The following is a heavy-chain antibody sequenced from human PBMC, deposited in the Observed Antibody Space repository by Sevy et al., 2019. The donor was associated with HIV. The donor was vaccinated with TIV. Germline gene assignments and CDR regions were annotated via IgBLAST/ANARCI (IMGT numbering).Heavy chain of an antibody. J-gene: IGHJ6*02. V-gene: IGHV1-18*01. CDR2: ISAYNGNT. CDR1: GYTFTSYG. D-gene: IGHD6-6*01. CDR3: ARLGIYSSSTPPLYYYYGMDV. Sequence: ASVKVSCKASGYTFTSYGISWVRQAPGQGLEWMGWISAYNGNTNYAQKLQGRVTMTTDTSTSTAYMELRNLRSDDTAVYYCARLGIYSSSTPPLYYYYGMDVWGQGTTVTVSS.